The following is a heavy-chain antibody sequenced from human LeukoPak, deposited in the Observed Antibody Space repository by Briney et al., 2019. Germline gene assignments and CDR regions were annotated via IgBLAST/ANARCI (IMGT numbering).Heavy chain of an antibody. V-gene: IGHV4-59*08. CDR2: IYNSGST. CDR3: ARSFGEMRPVDY. Sequence: SETLSLTCTVSGGSISSNYWNWIRQPPGKVLEWIGYIYNSGSTNYNPSLKSRVTISVDTSKNQSSLKLTSVTAADTAVYYCARSFGEMRPVDYWGQGTLVTVSS. J-gene: IGHJ4*02. CDR1: GGSISSNY. D-gene: IGHD3-10*01.